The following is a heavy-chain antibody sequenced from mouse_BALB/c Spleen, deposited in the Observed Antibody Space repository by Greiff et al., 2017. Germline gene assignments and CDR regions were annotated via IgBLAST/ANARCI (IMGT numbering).Heavy chain of an antibody. Sequence: EKLVESGPGLVAPSQSLSITCTVSGFSLTSYGVHWVRQPPGKGLEWLGVIWAGGSTNYNSALMSRLSISKDNSKSQVFLKMNSLQTDDTAMYYCARDGGYRAMDYWGQGTSVTVSS. J-gene: IGHJ4*01. CDR3: ARDGGYRAMDY. CDR2: IWAGGST. D-gene: IGHD2-14*01. CDR1: GFSLTSYG. V-gene: IGHV2-9*02.